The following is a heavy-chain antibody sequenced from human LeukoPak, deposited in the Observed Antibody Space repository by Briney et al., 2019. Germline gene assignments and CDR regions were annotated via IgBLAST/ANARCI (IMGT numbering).Heavy chain of an antibody. D-gene: IGHD3-10*01. J-gene: IGHJ6*04. CDR2: ISSSSSYI. V-gene: IGHV3-21*01. CDR3: ARAMVRGVIRKDNYYYGMDV. CDR1: GFTFSSYS. Sequence: GGSLRLSCAASGFTFSSYSMNWVRQAPGKGLEWVSSISSSSSYIYYADSVKGRFTISRDNAKNSLYLQMSSLRAEDTAVYYCARAMVRGVIRKDNYYYGMDVWGKGTTVTVSS.